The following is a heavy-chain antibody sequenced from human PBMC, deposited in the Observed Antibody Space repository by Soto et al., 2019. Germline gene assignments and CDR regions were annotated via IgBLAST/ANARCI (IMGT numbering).Heavy chain of an antibody. V-gene: IGHV2-5*02. CDR1: GFSLSTREVG. CDR3: ARRLLNLGYFDY. D-gene: IGHD2-8*01. J-gene: IGHJ4*02. CDR2: IYWDDDK. Sequence: QITLKESGPTLVKPTQTPTLTCTFSGFSLSTREVGVGRIRQPPGKALEWLALIYWDDDKRYSPSLRSRLTITRDPSKNQVVLTMTNMDPVDTATYYCARRLLNLGYFDYWGQGTLVTVSS.